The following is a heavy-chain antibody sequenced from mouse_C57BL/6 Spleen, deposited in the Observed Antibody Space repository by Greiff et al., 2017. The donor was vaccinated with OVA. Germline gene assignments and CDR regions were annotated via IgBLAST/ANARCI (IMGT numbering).Heavy chain of an antibody. CDR2: ISDGGSYT. D-gene: IGHD1-1*01. V-gene: IGHV5-4*01. CDR3: AREITTVVAEYYYAMDY. J-gene: IGHJ4*01. Sequence: EVQVVESGGGLVKPGGSLKLSCAASGFTFSSYAMSWVRQTPEKRLEWVATISDGGSYTYYPDNVKGRFTISRDNAKNNLYLQMSHLKSEDTAMYYCAREITTVVAEYYYAMDYWGQGTSVTVSS. CDR1: GFTFSSYA.